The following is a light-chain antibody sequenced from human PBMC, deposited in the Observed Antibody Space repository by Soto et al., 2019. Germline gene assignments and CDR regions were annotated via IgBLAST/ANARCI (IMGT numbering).Light chain of an antibody. V-gene: IGKV3-20*01. CDR3: QQFNNSPLT. J-gene: IGKJ4*01. CDR1: QSLRNNY. Sequence: EIVLTQSPGTLSLSPGERATLSCRASQSLRNNYLAWYQQKPGQTPRLLIHSASSRASGIPDRFSGSGSGTDFTLTISRLEPEDFAVYYCQQFNNSPLTFGGGTKVEIK. CDR2: SAS.